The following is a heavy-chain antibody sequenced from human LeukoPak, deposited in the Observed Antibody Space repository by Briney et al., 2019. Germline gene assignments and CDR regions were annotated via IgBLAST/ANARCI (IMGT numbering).Heavy chain of an antibody. Sequence: ASVKVSCKASGYTFTGYYMHWVRQGPGHRLEWMGWIHPSSGATNYAQTFQGRVTMTRDTSFSTAYMELSRLRSDDTAMFYCARDLDSSSSLDYWGQGTLVTVSS. CDR1: GYTFTGYY. J-gene: IGHJ4*02. D-gene: IGHD6-6*01. CDR3: ARDLDSSSSLDY. V-gene: IGHV1-2*02. CDR2: IHPSSGAT.